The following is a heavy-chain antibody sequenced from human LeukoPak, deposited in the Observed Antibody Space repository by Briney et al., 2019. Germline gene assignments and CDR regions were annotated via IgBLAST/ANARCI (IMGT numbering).Heavy chain of an antibody. CDR2: IIPIFGTA. Sequence: SVKVSCKASGGTFSSYAISWVRQAPGQGLEWMGGIIPIFGTANYAQKFQGRVTITADESTSTAYMELSSLRAEDTAVYYCAKVVSGYSYGYGYFDYWGQGTLVTVSS. CDR1: GGTFSSYA. D-gene: IGHD5-18*01. CDR3: AKVVSGYSYGYGYFDY. J-gene: IGHJ4*02. V-gene: IGHV1-69*13.